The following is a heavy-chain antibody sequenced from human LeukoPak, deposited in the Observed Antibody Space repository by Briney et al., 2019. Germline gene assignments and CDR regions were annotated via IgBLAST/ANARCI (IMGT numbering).Heavy chain of an antibody. CDR3: ARLVLSYGNAFDH. V-gene: IGHV4-39*02. CDR1: SGPISGSDYY. CDR2: INYSGNT. J-gene: IGHJ4*02. D-gene: IGHD3-16*01. Sequence: PSETLSLTCTVSSGPISGSDYYWCWLRQPQGKGLEWIGSINYSGNTYYDSSLKSRVTISVDTSKNHFSLRLSSVTAADTAVYYCARLVLSYGNAFDHWGQGTLVTVSS.